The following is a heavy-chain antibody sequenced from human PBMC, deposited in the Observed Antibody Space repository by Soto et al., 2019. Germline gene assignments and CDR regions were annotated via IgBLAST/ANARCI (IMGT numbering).Heavy chain of an antibody. Sequence: GASVKVSCKASGYTFTGYYIHWVRQAPGQGLEWLGWINPNSGGTNYAQTFQGWVTMTRDTSINTAYMELSRLRSDDSAVYYCATSRNHYLDSSGPDAFDVWGQGTKVTVSS. CDR1: GYTFTGYY. CDR2: INPNSGGT. J-gene: IGHJ3*01. D-gene: IGHD3-22*01. V-gene: IGHV1-2*04. CDR3: ATSRNHYLDSSGPDAFDV.